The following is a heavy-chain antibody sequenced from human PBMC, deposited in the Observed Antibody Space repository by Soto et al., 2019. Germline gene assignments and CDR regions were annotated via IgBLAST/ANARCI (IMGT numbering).Heavy chain of an antibody. Sequence: TGVSLRLSCVASGFSFSSYDMNWVRQDPGKGLEWVPYSSNRVRNMYYADSVKGRFTSSRDNAKNSLYLQMNSLRAEDTAVYYFGRVPIYTGGALGRMRTYNCCEYWGQQTRVIASS. CDR3: GRVPIYTGGALGRMRTYNCCEY. CDR1: GFSFSSYD. J-gene: IGHJ4*02. CDR2: SSNRVRNM. D-gene: IGHD2-2*02. V-gene: IGHV3-48*03.